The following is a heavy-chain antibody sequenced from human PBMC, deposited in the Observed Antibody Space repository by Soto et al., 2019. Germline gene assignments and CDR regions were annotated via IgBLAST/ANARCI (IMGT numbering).Heavy chain of an antibody. CDR2: ISSSSSTI. Sequence: PGGSLRLSCAASGFTFSSYSMNWVRQAPGKGLEWVSYISSSSSTIYYADSVKGRFTISRDNAKNSLYPQMNSLRDEDTAVYYCARLTVAGYFDYWGQGTLVTVSS. V-gene: IGHV3-48*02. J-gene: IGHJ4*02. CDR3: ARLTVAGYFDY. CDR1: GFTFSSYS. D-gene: IGHD6-19*01.